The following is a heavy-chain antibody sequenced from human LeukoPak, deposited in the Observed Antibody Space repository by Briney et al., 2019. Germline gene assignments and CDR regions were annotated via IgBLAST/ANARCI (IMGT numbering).Heavy chain of an antibody. CDR1: GGSINSFY. Sequence: SETLSLTCTVSGGSINSFYWGWIRQPPGKGLECIGYIYYSGSTNYNPSLKSRVTISVDTSKNQFSLKLSSVAAADTAVYYCARVKGYYDSSGYYKAHAFDIWGQGSMVTVSS. J-gene: IGHJ3*02. D-gene: IGHD3-22*01. CDR3: ARVKGYYDSSGYYKAHAFDI. CDR2: IYYSGST. V-gene: IGHV4-59*01.